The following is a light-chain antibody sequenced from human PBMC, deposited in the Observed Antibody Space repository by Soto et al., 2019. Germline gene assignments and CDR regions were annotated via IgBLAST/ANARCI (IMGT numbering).Light chain of an antibody. V-gene: IGLV2-14*03. J-gene: IGLJ1*01. CDR1: SSDVGGYNY. CDR3: GSYTTGSSYV. CDR2: DVS. Sequence: QSALTQPASVSGSPGQSITISCTGSSSDVGGYNYVSWYQQHPGKAPKVMIFDVSNRPSGVSNRFSGSKSGNTASLTISGLQAEDEADYYCGSYTTGSSYVFGTGTKVTVL.